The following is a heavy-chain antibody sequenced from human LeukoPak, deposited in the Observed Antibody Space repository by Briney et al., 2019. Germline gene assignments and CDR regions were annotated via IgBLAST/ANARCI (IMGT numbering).Heavy chain of an antibody. D-gene: IGHD2-2*01. CDR2: IYTSGST. V-gene: IGHV4-4*07. Sequence: SGTLSLTCTVSGGSISSYYWSWIRQPAGKELEWIGRIYTSGSTNYNPSLKSRVTMSVDTSKNQFSLKLSSVTAADTAVYYCAREVVVVPAARQNAFDIWGQGTMVTVSS. CDR1: GGSISSYY. CDR3: AREVVVVPAARQNAFDI. J-gene: IGHJ3*02.